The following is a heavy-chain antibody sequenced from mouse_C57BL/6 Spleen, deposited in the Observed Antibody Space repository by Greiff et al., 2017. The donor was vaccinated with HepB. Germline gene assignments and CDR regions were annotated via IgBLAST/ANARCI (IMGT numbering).Heavy chain of an antibody. CDR3: ARRARDYDYFDY. CDR2: ISYSGST. CDR1: GYSITSGYD. J-gene: IGHJ2*01. D-gene: IGHD3-1*01. Sequence: DVKLQESGPGMVKPSQSLSLTCTVTGYSITSGYDWHWIRHFPGNKLEWMGYISYSGSTNYNPSLKSRISITHDTSKNHFFLKLNSVTTEDTATYYWARRARDYDYFDYWGQGTTLTVSS. V-gene: IGHV3-1*01.